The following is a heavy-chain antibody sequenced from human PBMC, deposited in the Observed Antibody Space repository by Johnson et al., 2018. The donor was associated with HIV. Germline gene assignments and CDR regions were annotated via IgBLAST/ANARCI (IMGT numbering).Heavy chain of an antibody. D-gene: IGHD3-22*01. CDR1: GFTFSNAW. CDR2: IKSISDGGTT. V-gene: IGHV3-15*01. Sequence: VQLVESGGGLVQPGGSLRLPCAASGFTFSNAWMTWVRQAPGKGLEWVGRIKSISDGGTTDYAAPVRGRFSISRDDSETTLYLQMNSLRAEDTAVYYCAREGAPDYYDSRGVGAFDIWGQGTMVTVSS. J-gene: IGHJ3*02. CDR3: AREGAPDYYDSRGVGAFDI.